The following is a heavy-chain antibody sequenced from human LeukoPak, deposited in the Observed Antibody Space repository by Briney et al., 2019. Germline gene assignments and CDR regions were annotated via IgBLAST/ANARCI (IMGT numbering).Heavy chain of an antibody. CDR3: ASRSIAAAGTSLDYYGMDV. Sequence: ETLSLTCAVYGGSFSGYYWSWIRQPPGKGLKWIGEINHSGSTNYNPSLKSRVTISVDTSKNQFSLKLSSVTAADTAVYYCASRSIAAAGTSLDYYGMDVWGQGTTVTVSS. V-gene: IGHV4-34*01. J-gene: IGHJ6*02. CDR1: GGSFSGYY. D-gene: IGHD6-13*01. CDR2: INHSGST.